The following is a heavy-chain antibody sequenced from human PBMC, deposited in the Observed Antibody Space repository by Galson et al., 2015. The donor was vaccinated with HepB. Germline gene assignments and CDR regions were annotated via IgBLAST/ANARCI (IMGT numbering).Heavy chain of an antibody. CDR3: AKDPTIFGVVISIDY. CDR1: GFTFSSYG. D-gene: IGHD3-3*01. CDR2: ISYDGSNK. Sequence: SLRLSCAASGFTFSSYGMHWVRQAPGKGLEWVAVISYDGSNKYYADSVKGRFTISRDNSKNTLYLQMNSLRAEDTAVYYCAKDPTIFGVVISIDYWGQGTLVTVSS. V-gene: IGHV3-30*18. J-gene: IGHJ4*02.